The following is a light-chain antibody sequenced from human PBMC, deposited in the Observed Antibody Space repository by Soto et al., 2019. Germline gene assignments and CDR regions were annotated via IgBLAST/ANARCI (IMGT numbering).Light chain of an antibody. Sequence: QSVLTQPATVSGSPGQPITISCTGTSSDVGGYDYVSWYQQHPGKVPKLTIYEVSIRASGVSNRFSASKSANTASLTISGLQPEDEADYYCSSFTSSGTLFGGGTKLTVL. J-gene: IGLJ3*02. CDR2: EVS. CDR3: SSFTSSGTL. CDR1: SSDVGGYDY. V-gene: IGLV2-14*01.